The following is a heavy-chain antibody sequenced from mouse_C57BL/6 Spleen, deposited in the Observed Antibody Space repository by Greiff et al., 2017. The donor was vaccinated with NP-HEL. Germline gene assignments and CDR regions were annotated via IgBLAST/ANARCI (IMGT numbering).Heavy chain of an antibody. CDR2: IYPGGGYT. CDR1: GYTFTNYW. V-gene: IGHV1-63*01. CDR3: ARSRGAILLLDY. D-gene: IGHD2-10*01. Sequence: QVQLKESGAELVRPGTSVKMSCKASGYTFTNYWIGWAKQRPGHGLEWIGDIYPGGGYTNYNEKFKGKATLTADKSSSTAYMQFSSLTSEDSAIYYCARSRGAILLLDYWGQGTTLTVSS. J-gene: IGHJ2*01.